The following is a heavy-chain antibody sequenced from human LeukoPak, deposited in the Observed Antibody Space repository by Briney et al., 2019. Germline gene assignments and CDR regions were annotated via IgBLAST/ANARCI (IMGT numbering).Heavy chain of an antibody. CDR3: ARVVRPQGDFDS. CDR2: ISHSGSP. Sequence: PETLSLTCAVSDYSITYGYFWAWIRQPPGKGLEWIGSISHSGSPHYSPTLESRVTISRDTSENKFSLKMTSVTAADTAVYFCARVVRPQGDFDSWGQGTLVIISS. CDR1: DYSITYGYF. J-gene: IGHJ4*02. D-gene: IGHD2-15*01. V-gene: IGHV4-38-2*01.